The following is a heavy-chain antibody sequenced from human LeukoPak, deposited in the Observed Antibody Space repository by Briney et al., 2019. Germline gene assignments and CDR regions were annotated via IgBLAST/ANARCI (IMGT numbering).Heavy chain of an antibody. V-gene: IGHV4-30-2*01. CDR2: IYHSGST. D-gene: IGHD6-6*01. CDR1: GGSISSGGYY. J-gene: IGHJ4*02. Sequence: SETLSLTCTVSGGSISSGGYYWSWIRQPPGKGLEWIGYIYHSGSTYYNPSLKSRVTISVDRSKNQFSLKLSSVTAADMAVYYCAREEYSSSPGYFDYWGQGTLVTVSS. CDR3: AREEYSSSPGYFDY.